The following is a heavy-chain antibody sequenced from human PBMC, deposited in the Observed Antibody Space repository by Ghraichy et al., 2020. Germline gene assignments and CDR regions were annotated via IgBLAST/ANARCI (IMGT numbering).Heavy chain of an antibody. D-gene: IGHD6-19*01. V-gene: IGHV4-39*01. CDR1: GGSISSSSYY. CDR3: ARLIGAVAYYFYY. Sequence: SETLSLTCTVSGGSISSSSYYWGWIRQPPGKGLEWIGSIYYSGSTYYNPSLKSRVTISVDTSKNQFSLKLSSVTAADTAVYYCARLIGAVAYYFYYWGQGTMVTVSS. CDR2: IYYSGST. J-gene: IGHJ4*03.